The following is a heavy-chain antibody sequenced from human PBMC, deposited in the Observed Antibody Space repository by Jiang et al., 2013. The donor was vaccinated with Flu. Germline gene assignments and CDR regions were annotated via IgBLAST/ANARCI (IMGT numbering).Heavy chain of an antibody. J-gene: IGHJ6*02. Sequence: QLVEVWGRLGPAWGSLRLSCAASGFTVSSNYMSWVRQAPGKGLEWVSVIYSGGSTYYADSVKGRFTISRDNSKNTLYLQMNSLRAEDTAVYYCARSPTRRDGYFYGMDVWGQGTTVTVSS. CDR1: GFTVSSNY. CDR2: IYSGGST. V-gene: IGHV3-66*01. CDR3: ARSPTRRDGYFYGMDV. D-gene: IGHD5-24*01.